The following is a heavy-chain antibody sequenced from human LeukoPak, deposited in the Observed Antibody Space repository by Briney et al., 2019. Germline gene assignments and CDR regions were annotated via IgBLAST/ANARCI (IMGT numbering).Heavy chain of an antibody. CDR3: ATGYDSSGYYQY. CDR2: ISSNGGTT. Sequence: GGSLRLSCAASGFTFSNYGLHWVRQAPGKGLEYVSAISSNGGTTYYANSVKGRFTISRDNSKNTLYLQMGSLRAEDVAVYYRATGYDSSGYYQYWGQGTLVTVSS. D-gene: IGHD3-22*01. J-gene: IGHJ4*02. CDR1: GFTFSNYG. V-gene: IGHV3-64*01.